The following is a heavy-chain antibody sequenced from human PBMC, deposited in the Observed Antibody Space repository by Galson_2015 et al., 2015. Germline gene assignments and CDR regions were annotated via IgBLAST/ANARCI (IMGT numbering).Heavy chain of an antibody. CDR2: ISSNGRST. CDR3: EKGRFCSTVYCVDQ. CDR1: GFTFSSYA. D-gene: IGHD3-3*01. V-gene: IGHV3-64D*06. Sequence: SLRLSCAASGFTFSSYAMNWVRQAPGKGLEYVSAISSNGRSTYYADSVKGRFTISRDTSKNTLYLQMSSLRAADTAVYYCEKGRFCSTVYCVDQWGQGTLVTVSS. J-gene: IGHJ4*02.